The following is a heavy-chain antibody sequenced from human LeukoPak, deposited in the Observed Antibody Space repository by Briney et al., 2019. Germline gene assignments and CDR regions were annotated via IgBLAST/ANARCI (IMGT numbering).Heavy chain of an antibody. Sequence: SQTLSLTCTVSGGSISSGDYYWSWIRQPPGKGLEWIGYIYYSGSTYYNPSLKSRVTISVDTSKNQFSLKLSSVTAADTAVYYCARALPVYGSGSYYSRSDWFDPWGQGTLVTVSS. CDR3: ARALPVYGSGSYYSRSDWFDP. CDR1: GGSISSGDYY. CDR2: IYYSGST. V-gene: IGHV4-30-4*08. J-gene: IGHJ5*02. D-gene: IGHD3-10*01.